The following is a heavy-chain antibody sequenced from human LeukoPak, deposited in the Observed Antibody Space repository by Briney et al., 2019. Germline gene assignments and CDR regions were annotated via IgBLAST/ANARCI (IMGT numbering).Heavy chain of an antibody. V-gene: IGHV3-9*01. D-gene: IGHD3-3*01. J-gene: IGHJ6*02. CDR3: AKDIGPKDCDFWSGYYRHPLYYYGMDV. Sequence: GRSLRLSCAGSGFTFDDYAMQWVRQAAGKGLEGVSGISWNSGRIDYADSVKGRFTISRDNAKNSLYLQMHSLRAEDTALYYCAKDIGPKDCDFWSGYYRHPLYYYGMDVWGQGTTVTVSS. CDR2: ISWNSGRI. CDR1: GFTFDDYA.